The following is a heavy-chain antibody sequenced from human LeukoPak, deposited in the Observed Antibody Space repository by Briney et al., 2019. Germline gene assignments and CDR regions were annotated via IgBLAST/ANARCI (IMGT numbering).Heavy chain of an antibody. CDR1: GYTFTGCY. J-gene: IGHJ4*02. D-gene: IGHD6-19*01. Sequence: ASVKVSCKASGYTFTGCYMHWVRQAPGQGLEWMGWINPNSGGTNYAQKLQGRVTMTRDTSISTAYMELSRLRSDDTAVYYCARDRSSGWYEFADYWGQGTLVTVSS. CDR3: ARDRSSGWYEFADY. V-gene: IGHV1-2*02. CDR2: INPNSGGT.